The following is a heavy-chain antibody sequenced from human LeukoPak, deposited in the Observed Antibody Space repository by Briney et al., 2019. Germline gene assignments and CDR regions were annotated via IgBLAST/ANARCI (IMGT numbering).Heavy chain of an antibody. J-gene: IGHJ5*02. CDR2: INPSGGST. Sequence: ASVKVSCKASGYTFTSYYMHWVRQAPGQGLEWMGIINPSGGSTSYARKFQGRVTMTRDTSTSTVYMELSSLRSEDTAVYYCARALYYDFWSGYYKEENWFDPWGQGTLVTVSS. CDR1: GYTFTSYY. CDR3: ARALYYDFWSGYYKEENWFDP. D-gene: IGHD3-3*01. V-gene: IGHV1-46*01.